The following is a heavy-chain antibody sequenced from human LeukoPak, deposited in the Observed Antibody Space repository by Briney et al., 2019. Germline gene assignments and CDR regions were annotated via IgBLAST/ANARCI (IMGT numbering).Heavy chain of an antibody. CDR2: IGTAGDT. Sequence: PGGSLRLSCAASGFTFSSYDMHWVRQATGKGLEWVSAIGTAGDTYYPGSVKGRFTISRENAKNSLYLQMNSLRAGDTAVYYCARSTMESSWYSNYYYYMDVWGKGTTVTISS. CDR1: GFTFSSYD. D-gene: IGHD6-13*01. J-gene: IGHJ6*03. V-gene: IGHV3-13*01. CDR3: ARSTMESSWYSNYYYYMDV.